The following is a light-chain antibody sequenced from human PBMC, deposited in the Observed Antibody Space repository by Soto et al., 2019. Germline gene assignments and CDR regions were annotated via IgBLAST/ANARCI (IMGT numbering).Light chain of an antibody. CDR3: QQYGSSLLA. Sequence: EIVLTQSPGTLSLAPGERVTLSCRASQSIDSSYLGWYQQKPGQAPRLLVFAASNRATGIPDKFSGSGSGTDFTLTITRLEPEDFAVYYCQQYGSSLLAFGGGTRVEIK. J-gene: IGKJ4*01. CDR1: QSIDSSY. CDR2: AAS. V-gene: IGKV3-20*01.